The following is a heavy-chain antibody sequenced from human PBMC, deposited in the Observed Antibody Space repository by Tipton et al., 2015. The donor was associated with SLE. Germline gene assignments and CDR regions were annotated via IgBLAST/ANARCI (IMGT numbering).Heavy chain of an antibody. CDR1: GYTFTSYD. CDR3: ARGYWNYAPDWLDP. CDR2: MNLNSENR. V-gene: IGHV1-8*02. J-gene: IGHJ5*02. Sequence: QSGAEVKKPGASVKVSCKASGYTFTSYDINWVRQATGQGLEWIGWMNLNSENRGYAQKFQGRVTMTMNTSINTAYMELSSLTSEDTAVYYCARGYWNYAPDWLDPWGQGTPVTVSS. D-gene: IGHD1-7*01.